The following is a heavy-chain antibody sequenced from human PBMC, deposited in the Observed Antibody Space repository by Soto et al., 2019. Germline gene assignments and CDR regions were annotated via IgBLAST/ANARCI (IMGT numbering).Heavy chain of an antibody. V-gene: IGHV4-30-4*01. D-gene: IGHD3-3*01. CDR2: IYYSENT. Sequence: TPGKGLEWIGYIYYSENTYYNPSLKSRVAISGDTSKNQFSLKLSSVTAADTAVYYCANFFFIQAEDGIRDTVPVSAFLLNRSSDL. CDR3: ANFFFIQAEDGIRDTVPVSAFLLNRSSDL. J-gene: IGHJ2*01.